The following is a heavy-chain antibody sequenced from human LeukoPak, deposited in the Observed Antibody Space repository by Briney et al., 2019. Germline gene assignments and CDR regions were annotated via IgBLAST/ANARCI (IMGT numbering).Heavy chain of an antibody. J-gene: IGHJ4*02. V-gene: IGHV3-48*01. CDR2: ISSSSSTI. Sequence: GGSLRLSCAASGFTFSSYSMNWVRQAPGKGLEWVSYISSSSSTIYYADSVKGRFTISRDNAKNSLYLQMNSLRAEDTAVYYCARVGGGPLIAAAGVWGQGTLVTVSS. CDR3: ARVGGGPLIAAAGV. CDR1: GFTFSSYS. D-gene: IGHD6-13*01.